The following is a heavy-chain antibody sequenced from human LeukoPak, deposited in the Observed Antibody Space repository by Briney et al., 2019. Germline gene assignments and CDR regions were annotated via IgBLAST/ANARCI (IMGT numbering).Heavy chain of an antibody. J-gene: IGHJ6*03. CDR3: ARVTESYGSGRRHNYYYYYMDV. CDR2: IYTSGNT. Sequence: PSETLSLTCTVSGGSISVYYWSWIRQPAGKGLEWIGHIYTSGNTNYNPSLKSRVTISVDMSKNQFSLKLSSVTAADTAVYYCARVTESYGSGRRHNYYYYYMDVWGKGTTVTISS. V-gene: IGHV4-4*07. CDR1: GGSISVYY. D-gene: IGHD3-10*01.